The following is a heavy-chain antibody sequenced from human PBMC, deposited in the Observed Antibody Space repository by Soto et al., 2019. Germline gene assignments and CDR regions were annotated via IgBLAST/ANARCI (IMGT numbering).Heavy chain of an antibody. CDR2: IYSGGST. CDR3: ARDPHYYGSGRAGYYGMDV. J-gene: IGHJ6*02. CDR1: GFTVSSNY. Sequence: EVQLVESGGGLIQPGGSLRLSFAASGFTVSSNYMSWVRQAPGKGLEWVSVIYSGGSTYYADSVKGRFTISRDNSKNTLYLQMNSLRAEDTAVYYCARDPHYYGSGRAGYYGMDVWGQGTTVTVSS. V-gene: IGHV3-53*01. D-gene: IGHD3-10*01.